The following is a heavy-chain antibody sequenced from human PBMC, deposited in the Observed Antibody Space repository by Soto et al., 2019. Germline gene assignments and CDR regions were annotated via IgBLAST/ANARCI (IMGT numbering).Heavy chain of an antibody. Sequence: PGGSMRLSCVASGFTFSNNDMTWVRQDPGKGLEWVSTIDGTSTFSNYADSVEGRFTISRDNSRNTVYLQMNSLRADDTAVYYCAKKSGWFTAWGQGTLVTVAS. CDR1: GFTFSNND. CDR2: IDGTSTFS. V-gene: IGHV3-23*05. D-gene: IGHD6-19*01. J-gene: IGHJ5*02. CDR3: AKKSGWFTA.